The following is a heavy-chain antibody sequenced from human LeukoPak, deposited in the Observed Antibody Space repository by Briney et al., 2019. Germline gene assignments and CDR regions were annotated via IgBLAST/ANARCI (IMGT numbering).Heavy chain of an antibody. J-gene: IGHJ4*02. D-gene: IGHD6-13*01. CDR2: LSASGGST. CDR1: GFTFSSYG. CDR3: ARGAEGIAAADSNFDY. Sequence: GGSLRLSCAASGFTFSSYGMTWVRQAPGKGLEWVSALSASGGSTYYADSVKGRFTISRDNSKNTLWLQMNSLRAEDTAVYFCARGAEGIAAADSNFDYWGQGTLVTVSS. V-gene: IGHV3-23*01.